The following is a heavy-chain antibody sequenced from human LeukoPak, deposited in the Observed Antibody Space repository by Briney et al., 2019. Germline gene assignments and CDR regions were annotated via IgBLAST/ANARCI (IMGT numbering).Heavy chain of an antibody. CDR1: GFIFSSYG. Sequence: GGSLRLSCAASGFIFSSYGMHWVRQAPGKGLEWVTFIRYDGSNKYYEDSVKGRFTISRDNYKNTLYMQMNSLRAEDTAVYYCAKEIGAARPRYYFDYWGQGTLVTVSS. V-gene: IGHV3-30*02. CDR2: IRYDGSNK. J-gene: IGHJ4*02. D-gene: IGHD6-6*01. CDR3: AKEIGAARPRYYFDY.